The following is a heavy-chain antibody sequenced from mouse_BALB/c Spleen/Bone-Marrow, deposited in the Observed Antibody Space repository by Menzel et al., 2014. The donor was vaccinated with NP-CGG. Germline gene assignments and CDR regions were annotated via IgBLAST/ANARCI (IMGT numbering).Heavy chain of an antibody. CDR2: IYPGDGSS. CDR1: GYTFTSYD. J-gene: IGHJ4*01. Sequence: QVQLKDSGPELVKPGALVKISCKASGYTFTSYDINWVKQRPGQGLEWIGWIYPGDGSSKYNEKFKGKATLTADKSSSTAYMQLSSLTSETSAVYFCARAPSMDYWGQGTSVTVSS. CDR3: ARAPSMDY. V-gene: IGHV1S56*01.